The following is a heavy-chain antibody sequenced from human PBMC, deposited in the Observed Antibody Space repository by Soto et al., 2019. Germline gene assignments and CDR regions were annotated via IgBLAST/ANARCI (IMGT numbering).Heavy chain of an antibody. CDR1: GYTFTSYA. CDR2: INAGNGHT. CDR3: ARSSGFYYVDY. J-gene: IGHJ4*02. Sequence: QVQLVQSGAEVKKPGASVKVSCKASGYTFTSYAMHWVRQAPGQRLEWMGWINAGNGHTKYSQKFQGSVTTTRDTPASTAYMELTSLRSEDRVVYYCARSSGFYYVDYWGPGTLVTVSS. V-gene: IGHV1-3*01. D-gene: IGHD3-22*01.